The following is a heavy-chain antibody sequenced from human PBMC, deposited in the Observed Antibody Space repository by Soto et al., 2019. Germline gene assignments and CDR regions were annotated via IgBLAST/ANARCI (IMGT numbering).Heavy chain of an antibody. CDR3: ARRDPPYDYVWGSYHLDY. CDR1: EFTFSSYA. Sequence: QVQLVESGGGVVQPGRSLRLSCAASEFTFSSYAMHWVRQAPGKGLEWVAVISYDGSNKYYADSVKGRFTISRDNSKNTLYLQMNSLRAEDTAVYYCARRDPPYDYVWGSYHLDYWGQGTLVTVSS. D-gene: IGHD3-16*02. J-gene: IGHJ4*02. CDR2: ISYDGSNK. V-gene: IGHV3-30-3*01.